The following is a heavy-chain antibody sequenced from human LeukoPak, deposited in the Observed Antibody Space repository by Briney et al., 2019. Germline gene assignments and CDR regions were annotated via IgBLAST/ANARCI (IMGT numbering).Heavy chain of an antibody. D-gene: IGHD2-2*01. CDR1: GGSFSGYY. V-gene: IGHV4-34*01. Sequence: SETLSLTCAVYGGSFSGYYWSWIRQPPGKGLEWIGEINHSGSTNYNPSLKSRVPIPVDTSKNQFSPKLTDVTPADTAVYYCARYSIRQQLLSPYHHVYYIHVWGKGTTVTVSS. CDR2: INHSGST. CDR3: ARYSIRQQLLSPYHHVYYIHV. J-gene: IGHJ6*03.